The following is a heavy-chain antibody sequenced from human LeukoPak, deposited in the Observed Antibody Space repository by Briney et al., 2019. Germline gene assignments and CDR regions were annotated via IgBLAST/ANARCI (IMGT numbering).Heavy chain of an antibody. J-gene: IGHJ3*02. CDR1: GGTFGSYA. V-gene: IGHV1-69*01. D-gene: IGHD3-3*01. CDR2: IIPIFSTA. Sequence: GSSVKVSCKASGGTFGSYAISWVRQAPGKGIEWIGVIIPIFSTANYAQKFQGRVTITAHESTSPVYMELSSLRSEDTAVYYCATSPYYDFWSGHNGAFDIWGQGTMVIVSS. CDR3: ATSPYYDFWSGHNGAFDI.